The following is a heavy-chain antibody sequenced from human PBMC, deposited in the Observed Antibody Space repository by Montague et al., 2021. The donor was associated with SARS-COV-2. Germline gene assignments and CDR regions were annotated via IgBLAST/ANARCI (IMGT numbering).Heavy chain of an antibody. Sequence: SETLSLTCSVSGFSISSGYYWGWIRQTPGKVLEWIGSRYQNGATXXSPXXXRPVTILLDTSKNQFSLSLTSVTAADTAVYYCARSGVGIFDFSYFDSWGQGSLVIVSS. CDR1: GFSISSGYY. V-gene: IGHV4-38-2*02. D-gene: IGHD3-3*01. J-gene: IGHJ4*02. CDR3: ARSGVGIFDFSYFDS. CDR2: RYQNGAT.